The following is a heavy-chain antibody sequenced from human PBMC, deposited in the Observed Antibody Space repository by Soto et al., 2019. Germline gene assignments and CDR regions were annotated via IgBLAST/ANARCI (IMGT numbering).Heavy chain of an antibody. CDR3: VRDGTKTLRDWFDP. CDR1: GASISGNY. V-gene: IGHV4-4*07. J-gene: IGHJ5*02. D-gene: IGHD1-1*01. Sequence: QVQLQESGPGLVKPSETLSLTCTVSGASISGNYWSWIRKSAGEGLEWIGRIYATGTTDYNPSLKSRVMMSVDTSKKQFSLKLRSVTAADTAVYYCVRDGTKTLRDWFDPWGQGISVTVSS. CDR2: IYATGTT.